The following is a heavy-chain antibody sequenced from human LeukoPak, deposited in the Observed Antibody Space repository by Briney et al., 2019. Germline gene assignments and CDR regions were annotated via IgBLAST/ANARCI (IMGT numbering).Heavy chain of an antibody. J-gene: IGHJ4*02. Sequence: ETLSLTCTVSGGSISSYYWSWARQAPGKGLEWVSAISGSGGSTYYADSVKGRFTISRDNSKNTLYLQMNSLRAEDTAVYYCARDLVEWELPKLGGFDYWGQGTLVTVSS. CDR3: ARDLVEWELPKLGGFDY. CDR2: ISGSGGST. V-gene: IGHV3-23*01. D-gene: IGHD1-26*01. CDR1: GGSISSYY.